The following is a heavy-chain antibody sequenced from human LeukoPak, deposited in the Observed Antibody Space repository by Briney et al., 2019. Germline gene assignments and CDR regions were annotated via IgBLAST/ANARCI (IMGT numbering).Heavy chain of an antibody. D-gene: IGHD2-15*01. V-gene: IGHV4-30-4*01. J-gene: IGHJ4*02. Sequence: SETLSLTCTVSGGSISSGDYYWSWIRQPPGKGLVWIGYIYYSGSTYYNPSLKSRVTISVDTSKNQFSLKLSSVTAADTAVYYCARVAEGYCSGGSCYDYYFDYWGQGTLVTVSS. CDR2: IYYSGST. CDR3: ARVAEGYCSGGSCYDYYFDY. CDR1: GGSISSGDYY.